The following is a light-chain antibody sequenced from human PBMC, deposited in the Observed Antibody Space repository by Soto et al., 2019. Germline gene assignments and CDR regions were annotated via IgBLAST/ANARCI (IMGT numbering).Light chain of an antibody. CDR1: SSDVGGYNY. CDR3: SSYAGSNNLP. CDR2: EVT. V-gene: IGLV2-8*01. J-gene: IGLJ3*02. Sequence: QSALTQPPSASGSPGQSVTISCTGTSSDVGGYNYVSWYQQHPGKVPKLLIYEVTKRPSGVPDRFSGSKSGNTASLTVSGLQAEDEADYYCSSYAGSNNLPFGGGTKVTVL.